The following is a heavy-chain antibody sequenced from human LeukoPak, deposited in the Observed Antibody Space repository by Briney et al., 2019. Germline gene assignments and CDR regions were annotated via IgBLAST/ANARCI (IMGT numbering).Heavy chain of an antibody. CDR1: GGSFSGYY. J-gene: IGHJ6*03. D-gene: IGHD4-17*01. Sequence: SETLSLTCAVYGGSFSGYYWRWIRQPPGKGLEWIGEINHSGSTNYNPSLKSRVTISVDTSKNQFSLKLSSVTAADTAVYYCASNPVTTYYYYMDVWGKGTTVTVSS. V-gene: IGHV4-34*01. CDR3: ASNPVTTYYYYMDV. CDR2: INHSGST.